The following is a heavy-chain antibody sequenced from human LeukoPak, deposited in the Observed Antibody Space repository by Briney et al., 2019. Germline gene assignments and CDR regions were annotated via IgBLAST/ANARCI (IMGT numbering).Heavy chain of an antibody. V-gene: IGHV1-69*13. J-gene: IGHJ4*02. Sequence: ASVKVSCKASGGTFSSYAISWVRQAPGQGLEWMGGIIPIFGTADYAQKFQGRVTITADESTSTAYMELSSLRSEDTAVYYCARGLYTMIRGVIIYWGQGTLVTVSS. CDR3: ARGLYTMIRGVIIY. D-gene: IGHD3-10*01. CDR2: IIPIFGTA. CDR1: GGTFSSYA.